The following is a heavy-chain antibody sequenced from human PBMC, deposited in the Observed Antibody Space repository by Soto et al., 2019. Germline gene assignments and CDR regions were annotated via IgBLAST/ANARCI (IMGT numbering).Heavy chain of an antibody. J-gene: IGHJ4*02. CDR2: ISGSGGST. CDR1: GFTFSSYA. Sequence: EVQVLESGGGLVQPGGSLRLSCAASGFTFSSYAMSWVRQAPGKGLEWVSVISGSGGSTYYADSVKGRFSISRDNSKNTLYLQMNSLRVEDTAVYYCAKGGRSSVVAATSTDYWGQGTLVTVSS. V-gene: IGHV3-23*01. D-gene: IGHD1-26*01. CDR3: AKGGRSSVVAATSTDY.